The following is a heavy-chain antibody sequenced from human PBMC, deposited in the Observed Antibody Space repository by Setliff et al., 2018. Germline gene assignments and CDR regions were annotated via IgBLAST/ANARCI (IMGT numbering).Heavy chain of an antibody. J-gene: IGHJ5*02. D-gene: IGHD2-15*01. CDR3: ARDRPYIVVPPTTACFAP. Sequence: ASVKVSCKASGYTFTSYGFSWVRQAPGQGLEWMGWISGYNGDTNYARKFQGRVTMTTDTSTRTVYMELRSLRSDDTAVYYCARDRPYIVVPPTTACFAPWGQGTLVTVPQ. CDR1: GYTFTSYG. CDR2: ISGYNGDT. V-gene: IGHV1-18*01.